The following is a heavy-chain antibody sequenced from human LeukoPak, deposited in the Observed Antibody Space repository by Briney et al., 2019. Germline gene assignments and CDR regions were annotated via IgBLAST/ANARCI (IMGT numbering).Heavy chain of an antibody. CDR2: IIPIFGTT. CDR3: ARDPPSGYDFWSGYLDY. Sequence: ASVKVSCKASGGTFSSYAISWVRQAPGQGLEWMGRIIPIFGTTNYAQKFQDRVTITADKSTSTAYMELSSLRSEDTAVYYCARDPPSGYDFWSGYLDYWGQGTLVTVSS. CDR1: GGTFSSYA. D-gene: IGHD3-3*01. V-gene: IGHV1-69*06. J-gene: IGHJ4*02.